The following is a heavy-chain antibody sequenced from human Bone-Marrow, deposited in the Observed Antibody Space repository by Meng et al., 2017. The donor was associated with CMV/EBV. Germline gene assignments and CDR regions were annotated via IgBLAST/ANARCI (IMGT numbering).Heavy chain of an antibody. CDR2: IYYSGST. CDR1: GGSISSTNYY. Sequence: SETLSLTCTVSGGSISSTNYYWGWIRLSPGKGLEWIGSIYYSGSTYYNPSLKSRVTISVDTSNIRFSLKLSSVAAADTAVYYCARDRREYSNNWNYFDYWAQGTLVIVSS. J-gene: IGHJ4*02. D-gene: IGHD6-13*01. V-gene: IGHV4-39*07. CDR3: ARDRREYSNNWNYFDY.